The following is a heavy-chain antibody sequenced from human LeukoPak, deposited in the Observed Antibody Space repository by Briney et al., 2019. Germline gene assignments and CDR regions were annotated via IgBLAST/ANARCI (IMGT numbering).Heavy chain of an antibody. J-gene: IGHJ4*02. CDR1: GFTFSNYE. V-gene: IGHV3-48*03. Sequence: PGGSLRLSCEASGFTFSNYEMNWVRQAPGKGLEWVSYISSVGSAIYYADSVKGRFTISRDNAKNSLYLLMNSLRAEDTAVYYCARGATVITLFDYRGQGTLVTVSS. CDR2: ISSVGSAI. D-gene: IGHD4-23*01. CDR3: ARGATVITLFDY.